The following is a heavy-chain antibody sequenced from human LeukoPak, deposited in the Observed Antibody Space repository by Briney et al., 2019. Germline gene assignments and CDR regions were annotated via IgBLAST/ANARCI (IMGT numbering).Heavy chain of an antibody. CDR3: ARLNYDSSGYYLDY. J-gene: IGHJ4*02. Sequence: GASVKVSCKASGYTFTSYGISWVRQATGQGLEWMGWMNPNSGNTGYAQKFQGRVTITRNTSISTAYMELSSLRSEDTAVYYCARLNYDSSGYYLDYWGQGTLVTVSS. D-gene: IGHD3-22*01. CDR1: GYTFTSYG. V-gene: IGHV1-8*03. CDR2: MNPNSGNT.